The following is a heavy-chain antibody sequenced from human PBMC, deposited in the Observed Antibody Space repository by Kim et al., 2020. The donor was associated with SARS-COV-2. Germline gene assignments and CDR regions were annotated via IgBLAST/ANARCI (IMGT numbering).Heavy chain of an antibody. CDR2: INSDGSST. Sequence: GGSLRLSCAASGFTFSSYWMHWVRQAPGKGLVWVSRINSDGSSTSYADSVKGRFTISRDNAKNTLYLQMNSLRAEDTAVYYCARGTYCSSTSCYYYGMDVWGQGTTVTVSS. J-gene: IGHJ6*02. CDR1: GFTFSSYW. CDR3: ARGTYCSSTSCYYYGMDV. V-gene: IGHV3-74*01. D-gene: IGHD2-2*01.